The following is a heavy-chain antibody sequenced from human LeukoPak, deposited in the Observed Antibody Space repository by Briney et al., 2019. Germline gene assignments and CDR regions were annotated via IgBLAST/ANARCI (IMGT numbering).Heavy chain of an antibody. CDR2: ISSSSSYI. J-gene: IGHJ4*02. V-gene: IGHV3-21*01. CDR1: EFTFSSYT. D-gene: IGHD1-26*01. Sequence: GGSLRLSCAASEFTFSSYTMNWVRQAAGKGMEWVSSISSSSSYIYYADSVKGRFTISRDNAKNSLYLQMNSLRAEDTAVYYCARDLVGNFDYWGQGTLVTVSS. CDR3: ARDLVGNFDY.